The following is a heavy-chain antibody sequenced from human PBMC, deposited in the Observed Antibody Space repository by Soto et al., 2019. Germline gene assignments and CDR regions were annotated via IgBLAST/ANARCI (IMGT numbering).Heavy chain of an antibody. D-gene: IGHD3-10*01. CDR3: AREGITMVRGVTGDYYYYGMDV. V-gene: IGHV3-33*01. Sequence: QVQLVESGGGVVQPGRSLRLSCAASGFTFSSYGMHWVRQAPGKGLEWVAVIWYDGSNKYYADSVKGRFTISRDNSKNTRYLQMNSLRAEDTAVYYCAREGITMVRGVTGDYYYYGMDVWGQGTTVTVSS. CDR1: GFTFSSYG. J-gene: IGHJ6*02. CDR2: IWYDGSNK.